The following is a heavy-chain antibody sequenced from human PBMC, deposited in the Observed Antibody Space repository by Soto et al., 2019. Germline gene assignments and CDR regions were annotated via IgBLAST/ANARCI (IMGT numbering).Heavy chain of an antibody. D-gene: IGHD2-8*01. J-gene: IGHJ4*02. CDR3: ARDKVSEKGSLDH. CDR2: LNTDGSIT. V-gene: IGHV3-74*01. Sequence: GGSLRLSCEASGFTFSSYWMHWVRQAPGKGLVWVSRLNTDGSITTYADSVRGRFTISRDNAKNTMYLEMKGLRDEDTAIYYCARDKVSEKGSLDHWGQGILVTVSS. CDR1: GFTFSSYW.